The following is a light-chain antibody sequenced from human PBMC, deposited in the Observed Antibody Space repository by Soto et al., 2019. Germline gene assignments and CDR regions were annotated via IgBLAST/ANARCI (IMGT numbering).Light chain of an antibody. CDR2: DAS. Sequence: SQMSHPPSPLPSAFWQRFSILFRASQNISSWLAWYQQKPGKAPKLLIYDASSLESGVPSRFSGSGSDTEFTLTISSLRPDDFATYYCQQYNGYWTFGQGTKVDIK. CDR1: QNISSW. CDR3: QQYNGYWT. J-gene: IGKJ1*01. V-gene: IGKV1-5*02.